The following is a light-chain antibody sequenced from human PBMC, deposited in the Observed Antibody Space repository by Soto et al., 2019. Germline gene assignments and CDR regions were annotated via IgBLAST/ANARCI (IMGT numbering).Light chain of an antibody. J-gene: IGLJ2*01. Sequence: QSALTQPRSVSGSPGQSVTITCTVTSSDVGGYNYVSWYQQHPGKAPKLMIYDVGKRPSGVPDRFSGAKSGNTASLTVSGLQAEDEADYYCTSCTSNYDLIFGGGTKVTVL. CDR3: TSCTSNYDLI. CDR1: SSDVGGYNY. V-gene: IGLV2-11*01. CDR2: DVG.